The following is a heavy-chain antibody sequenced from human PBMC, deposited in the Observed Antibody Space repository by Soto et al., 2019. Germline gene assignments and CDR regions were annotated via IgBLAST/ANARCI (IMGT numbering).Heavy chain of an antibody. CDR3: ARGKGRITGTTVAWFDP. D-gene: IGHD1-7*01. CDR1: GGSFSGYY. CDR2: INHSGST. J-gene: IGHJ5*02. V-gene: IGHV4-34*01. Sequence: QVQLQQWGAGLLKPSETLSLTCAVYGGSFSGYYWSWIRQPPGKGLEWLGEINHSGSTNYNPSLKSRVTISVDTSKNQFSLKLSSVTAADTAVYYCARGKGRITGTTVAWFDPWGQGTLVTVSS.